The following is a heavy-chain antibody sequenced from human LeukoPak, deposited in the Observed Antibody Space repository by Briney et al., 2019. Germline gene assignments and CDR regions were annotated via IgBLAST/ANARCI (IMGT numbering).Heavy chain of an antibody. CDR2: IYSGGST. V-gene: IGHV3-53*01. CDR3: ARHHVLAVGASDY. D-gene: IGHD6-13*01. Sequence: AGGSLRLSCAASGFSVSGSYMTWVRQAPGKGLEWVSDIYSGGSTYYADSVKGRFTVSRDKSKNTLYLQMNSLRAEDTAVYYCARHHVLAVGASDYWGPGTLVTVSS. CDR1: GFSVSGSY. J-gene: IGHJ4*02.